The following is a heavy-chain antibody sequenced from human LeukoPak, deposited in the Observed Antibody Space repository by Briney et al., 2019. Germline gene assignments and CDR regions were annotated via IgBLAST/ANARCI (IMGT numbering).Heavy chain of an antibody. CDR2: IYTSGST. Sequence: SETLSLTCSVSGGSISSYYWSWIRQPAGKGLGWIGRIYTSGSTNYNPSLKSRVTMSVDTSKNQFSLKLNSVTAADTAVYYCARDFRGGTYYWGQGTLVTVSS. D-gene: IGHD3-10*01. CDR3: ARDFRGGTYY. CDR1: GGSISSYY. V-gene: IGHV4-4*07. J-gene: IGHJ4*02.